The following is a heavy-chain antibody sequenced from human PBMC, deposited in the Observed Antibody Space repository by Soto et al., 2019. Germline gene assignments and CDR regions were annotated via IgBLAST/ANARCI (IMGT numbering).Heavy chain of an antibody. V-gene: IGHV4-61*01. CDR1: GGSVSSGSYY. Sequence: QVQLQESGPGLVKPSETLSHTCTVSGGSVSSGSYYWSWIRQPPGKGLEWIGYIYYSGSTNYNPSLNSRVTISVDTSKNQFSLKLSSVTAADTAVYDCARSLWWSQIDYWGQGTLVTVSS. CDR2: IYYSGST. J-gene: IGHJ4*02. D-gene: IGHD2-21*01. CDR3: ARSLWWSQIDY.